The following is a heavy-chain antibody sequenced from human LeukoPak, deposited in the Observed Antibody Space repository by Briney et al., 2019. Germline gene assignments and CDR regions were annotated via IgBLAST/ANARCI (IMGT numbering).Heavy chain of an antibody. CDR2: FDPEDGET. CDR3: ATALGNGSFPYYYYGMDV. J-gene: IGHJ6*02. D-gene: IGHD1-26*01. Sequence: ASVKVSCKVSGYTLTELSMHWVRQAPGKGLEWMGGFDPEDGETIYVQKFQGRVTMTEDTSTDTAYMELSSLRSEDTAVYYCATALGNGSFPYYYYGMDVWGQGTTVTVSS. V-gene: IGHV1-24*01. CDR1: GYTLTELS.